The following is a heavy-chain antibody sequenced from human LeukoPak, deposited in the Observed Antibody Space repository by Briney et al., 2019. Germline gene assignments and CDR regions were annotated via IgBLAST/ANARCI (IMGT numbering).Heavy chain of an antibody. CDR2: IYYSGST. CDR1: GGSFSGYY. Sequence: SETLSLTCAVYGGSFSGYYWSWIRQPPGKGLEWIGYIYYSGSTNYNPSLKSRVTISVDTSKNQFSLKLSSVTAADTAVYYCARDLSYYYMDVWGKGTTVTVSS. V-gene: IGHV4-59*01. CDR3: ARDLSYYYMDV. J-gene: IGHJ6*03.